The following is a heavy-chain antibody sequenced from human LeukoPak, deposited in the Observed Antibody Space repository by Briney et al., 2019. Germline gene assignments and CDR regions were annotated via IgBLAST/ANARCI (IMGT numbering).Heavy chain of an antibody. CDR2: ISYDGSNK. J-gene: IGHJ4*02. CDR3: AREHHECSSSHFDY. CDR1: GFTFSSYA. V-gene: IGHV3-30*01. Sequence: GGSLRLSCAASGFTFSSYAMRWVRQAPGKGLEWVAVISYDGSNKYYADSVKGRFTISRDNSKNTLYLQMNSLRAEDTAVYYCAREHHECSSSHFDYWGQGTLVTVSS. D-gene: IGHD6-6*01.